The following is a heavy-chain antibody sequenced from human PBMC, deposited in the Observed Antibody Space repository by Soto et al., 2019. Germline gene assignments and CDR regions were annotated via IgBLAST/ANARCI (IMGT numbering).Heavy chain of an antibody. CDR3: ARDLGGWPDY. CDR2: INAGNGNT. CDR1: VYTFTSYA. D-gene: IGHD2-15*01. J-gene: IGHJ4*02. V-gene: IGHV1-3*01. Sequence: AASVKVSCKASVYTFTSYAMHWVRQAPGQRLEWMGWINAGNGNTKYSQKIQGRVTITRDTSASTAYMELSSLRSEDTAVYYCARDLGGWPDYWGQGTLVTVSS.